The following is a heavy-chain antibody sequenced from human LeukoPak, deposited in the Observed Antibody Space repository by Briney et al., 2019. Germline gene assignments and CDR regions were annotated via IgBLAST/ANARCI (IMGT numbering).Heavy chain of an antibody. Sequence: GESLKISCKGSGYSFTSYWIGCVRQMPGKGLEWVGFLYPVDSDTRYSPSFQAQVTISTARSLRTAYLAWCSLRAPASVTDCCARPGNSYGLSWGQGTLVAVSS. D-gene: IGHD5-18*01. J-gene: IGHJ4*02. CDR3: ARPGNSYGLS. V-gene: IGHV5-51*01. CDR1: GYSFTSYW. CDR2: LYPVDSDT.